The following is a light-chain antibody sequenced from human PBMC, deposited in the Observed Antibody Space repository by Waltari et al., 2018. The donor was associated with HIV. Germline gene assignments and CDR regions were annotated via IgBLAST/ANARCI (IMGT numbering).Light chain of an antibody. CDR2: SSN. J-gene: IGLJ1*01. CDR1: SSNFERNT. V-gene: IGLV1-44*01. Sequence: QSVLTQPPSASGTPGQRVTISCSGSSSNFERNTVTWYQQFPGTTPKVGIYSSNQRPSVVPDRFAGARSGPSASVAISGLQSGDVAHYYWAAWDDSLDGYVFGPGTEVTVL. CDR3: AAWDDSLDGYV.